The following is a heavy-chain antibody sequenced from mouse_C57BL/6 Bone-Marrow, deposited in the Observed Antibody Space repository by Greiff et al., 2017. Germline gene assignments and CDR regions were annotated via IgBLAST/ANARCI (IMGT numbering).Heavy chain of an antibody. D-gene: IGHD1-1*01. CDR3: ASRGNYYGSRYFDV. Sequence: VQLQQSGPELVKPGASVKIPCKASGYTFTDYNMDWVKQSHGKSLEWIGDINPNNGGTIYNQKFKGKATLTVDKSSRTAYMALRSLTSEDTAVYYCASRGNYYGSRYFDVWGTGTTVTVSS. J-gene: IGHJ1*03. CDR1: GYTFTDYN. CDR2: INPNNGGT. V-gene: IGHV1-18*01.